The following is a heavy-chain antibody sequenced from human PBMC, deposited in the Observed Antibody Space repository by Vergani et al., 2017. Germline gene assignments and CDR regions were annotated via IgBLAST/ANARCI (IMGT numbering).Heavy chain of an antibody. Sequence: EVQLLQSGGGVIQPGGSVRLSCAASGFTFSACPMTWVRQAPGKGLEWVSAISARYPSTYYADSVKGRFTISRDNSKNMLYLQMNSLRAEDTAVYYCAREYYYDSSGYFYWGQGTLVTVSS. D-gene: IGHD3-22*01. CDR3: AREYYYDSSGYFY. CDR2: ISARYPST. V-gene: IGHV3-23*01. J-gene: IGHJ4*02. CDR1: GFTFSACP.